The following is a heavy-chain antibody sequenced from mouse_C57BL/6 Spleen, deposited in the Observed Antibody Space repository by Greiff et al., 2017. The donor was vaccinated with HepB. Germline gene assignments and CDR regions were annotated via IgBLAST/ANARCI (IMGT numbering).Heavy chain of an antibody. CDR2: ILPGSGST. V-gene: IGHV1-9*01. CDR1: GCTFTGYW. Sequence: VHLVESGAELMKPGASVKLSCKATGCTFTGYWIEWVKQRPGHGLEWIGEILPGSGSTNYNEKFKGKATFTADTSSNTAYMQLSSLTTEDSAIYYCARRGTVVPGAYWGQGTLVTVSA. J-gene: IGHJ3*01. CDR3: ARRGTVVPGAY. D-gene: IGHD1-1*01.